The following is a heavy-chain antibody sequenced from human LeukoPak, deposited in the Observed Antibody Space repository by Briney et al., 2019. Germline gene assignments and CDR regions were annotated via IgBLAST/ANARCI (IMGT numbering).Heavy chain of an antibody. CDR3: ARETPEYD. CDR2: IYSGGST. J-gene: IGHJ4*02. D-gene: IGHD1-14*01. CDR1: GFTVSSNY. V-gene: IGHV3-53*01. Sequence: GGSLRLSCAASGFTVSSNYMSWVRQAPGKGLEWVSVIYSGGSTYYADSVKGRFTISRDNAKNSLYLQMNSLRDEDTAVYYCARETPEYDWGQGTLVTVSS.